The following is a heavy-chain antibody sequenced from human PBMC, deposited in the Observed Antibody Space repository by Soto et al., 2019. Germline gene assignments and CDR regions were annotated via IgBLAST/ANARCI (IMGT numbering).Heavy chain of an antibody. Sequence: PSETLSLTCTVSGSSLSGHYWSWMRQPPGKGLECIGYIYYGGSTNYNPSLKSRVTISVDTSKNQFSLKLSSVTAADTAVYYCAREEAAASAWFDPWGQGTLVTVSS. D-gene: IGHD2-2*01. V-gene: IGHV4-59*11. CDR1: GSSLSGHY. CDR2: IYYGGST. J-gene: IGHJ5*02. CDR3: AREEAAASAWFDP.